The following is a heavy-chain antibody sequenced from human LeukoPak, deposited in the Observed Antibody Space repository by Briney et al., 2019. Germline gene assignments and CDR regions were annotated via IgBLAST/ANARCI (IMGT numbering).Heavy chain of an antibody. Sequence: PGGSLRLSCAASGFTFSDSPMHWVRQAPGKGLEWVSSISRSGSTKYYADSVKGRFTISRDNAKNSLFLQMNSLRAEDTAVYYCARVLRYCSGGNCYSGGLGYMDVWGKGTTVTISS. J-gene: IGHJ6*03. CDR1: GFTFSDSP. CDR3: ARVLRYCSGGNCYSGGLGYMDV. CDR2: ISRSGSTK. V-gene: IGHV3-11*01. D-gene: IGHD2-15*01.